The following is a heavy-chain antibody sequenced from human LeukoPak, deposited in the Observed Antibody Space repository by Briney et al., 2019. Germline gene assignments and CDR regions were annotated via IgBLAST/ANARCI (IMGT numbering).Heavy chain of an antibody. V-gene: IGHV3-49*03. Sequence: PGGSLRLSCTASGFTFGDYAMSWFRQAPGKGLEWVGFIRSKAYGGTTEYAASVKGRFTISRDDSKSIAYLQMNSLKTEDTAVYYCTRGLQLWFAVAGTWGAFDIWGQGTIVTVSS. CDR2: IRSKAYGGTT. D-gene: IGHD6-19*01. CDR3: TRGLQLWFAVAGTWGAFDI. CDR1: GFTFGDYA. J-gene: IGHJ3*02.